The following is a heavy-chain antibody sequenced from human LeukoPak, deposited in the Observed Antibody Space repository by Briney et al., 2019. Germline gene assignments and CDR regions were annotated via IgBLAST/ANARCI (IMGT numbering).Heavy chain of an antibody. CDR3: ARDWQQPYYFDS. V-gene: IGHV3-66*01. Sequence: PGGSLRLSCAASGFTVSNSYMTWVRQAPGKGLEWVSVIYSGGSTYYADSVKGRFTISRDNSKNTLYLQMNSLRAEDTAVYYCARDWQQPYYFDSWGQGTPVTVSS. D-gene: IGHD5-18*01. J-gene: IGHJ4*02. CDR2: IYSGGST. CDR1: GFTVSNSY.